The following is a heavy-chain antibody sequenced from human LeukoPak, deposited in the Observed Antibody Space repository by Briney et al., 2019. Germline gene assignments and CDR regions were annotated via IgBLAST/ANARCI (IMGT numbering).Heavy chain of an antibody. V-gene: IGHV3-30*18. CDR2: ISYDGSNK. D-gene: IGHD5-24*01. J-gene: IGHJ4*02. Sequence: AGGSLRLSCAASGFTFSSYGMHWVRQAPGKGLEWVAVISYDGSNKYYADSVKGRFTISRDNSKNTLYLQMNSLRAEDTAVYYCAKDPGPGSEMATIGLFDYWGQGTLVTVSS. CDR3: AKDPGPGSEMATIGLFDY. CDR1: GFTFSSYG.